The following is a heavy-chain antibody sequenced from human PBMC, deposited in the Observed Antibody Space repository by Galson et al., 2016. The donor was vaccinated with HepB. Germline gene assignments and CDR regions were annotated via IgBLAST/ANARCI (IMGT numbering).Heavy chain of an antibody. D-gene: IGHD1-1*01. CDR1: GFTVSNNY. J-gene: IGHJ4*02. V-gene: IGHV3-53*01. CDR2: IYGGGDT. Sequence: SLRLSCAASGFTVSNNYMSWVRQAPRKGLEWVSVIYGGGDTFYSDSVKGRFTISRDNSKNTLFLQMNSLRVEDTAVYYCARTTLDYLDHWGQGALVTVSS. CDR3: ARTTLDYLDH.